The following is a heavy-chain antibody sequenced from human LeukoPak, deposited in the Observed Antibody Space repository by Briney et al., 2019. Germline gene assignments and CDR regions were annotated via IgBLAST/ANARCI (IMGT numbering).Heavy chain of an antibody. V-gene: IGHV3-23*01. D-gene: IGHD2-15*01. J-gene: IGHJ4*02. Sequence: GGSLRLSCAAYGFTFSNYAMSWVRQAPGKGLEWVPAISGSGDNTYYADSVKGRFTVSRDNSKNTLYVQMKSLRAEDTAVYYCARHGCSGGRLIDYWGQGTLVIVSS. CDR1: GFTFSNYA. CDR2: ISGSGDNT. CDR3: ARHGCSGGRLIDY.